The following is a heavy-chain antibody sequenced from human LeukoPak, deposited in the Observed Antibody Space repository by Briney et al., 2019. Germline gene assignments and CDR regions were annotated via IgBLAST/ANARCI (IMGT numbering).Heavy chain of an antibody. CDR1: GDSISTSSYY. V-gene: IGHV4-39*01. D-gene: IGHD3-22*01. J-gene: IGHJ4*02. CDR2: IYYSGST. Sequence: SETLSLTCTVSGDSISTSSYYWGWIRQPPGKGVEWLVSIYYSGSTFYNPSLKSRITISVDTSKNQFSLHLYSVTAADTAVFYCATSYYYDYRQIDYWGQGTLVTVSS. CDR3: ATSYYYDYRQIDY.